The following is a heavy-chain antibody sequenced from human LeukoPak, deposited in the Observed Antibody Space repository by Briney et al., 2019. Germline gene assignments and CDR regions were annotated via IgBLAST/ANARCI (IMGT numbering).Heavy chain of an antibody. CDR2: ISTGSGTM. CDR1: GFTFSTYS. V-gene: IGHV3-48*04. J-gene: IGHJ4*02. Sequence: PGGSRRLSCAASGFTFSTYSMNWVRQAPGKGLEWVSYISTGSGTMYYADSVKGRFTISRDNAQNSLYLQMNSLTAEDTAVYYCAREGSAADDFDYWGQGTLVTVSS. D-gene: IGHD2-2*01. CDR3: AREGSAADDFDY.